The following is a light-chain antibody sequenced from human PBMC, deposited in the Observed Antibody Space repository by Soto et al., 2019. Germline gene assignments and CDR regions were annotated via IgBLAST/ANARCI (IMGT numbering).Light chain of an antibody. CDR1: QGIRND. CDR3: LHDYSFPYT. Sequence: AIQMTQFPSSLSASVGDRVTTTCRASQGIRNDLGWYQQKSGRAPKLLIFGASTLQSGVPSRFSGSGSGTDSTLTISSLQPEDFATYYCLHDYSFPYTFGQGTKV. J-gene: IGKJ2*01. V-gene: IGKV1-6*01. CDR2: GAS.